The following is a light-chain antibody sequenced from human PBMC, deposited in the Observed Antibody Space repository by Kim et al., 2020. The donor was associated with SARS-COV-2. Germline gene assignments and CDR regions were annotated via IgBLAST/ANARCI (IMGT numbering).Light chain of an antibody. CDR3: QSYDSSLSAYV. V-gene: IGLV1-40*01. CDR2: GNN. J-gene: IGLJ1*01. Sequence: WVTFSCTRRGSNIGTGYDVPWYQQLPGAAPNLLIYGNNNRPSGVPDRLSASKSGTSASLAITGLQAEDEADYYCQSYDSSLSAYVFGTGTKVTVL. CDR1: GSNIGTGYD.